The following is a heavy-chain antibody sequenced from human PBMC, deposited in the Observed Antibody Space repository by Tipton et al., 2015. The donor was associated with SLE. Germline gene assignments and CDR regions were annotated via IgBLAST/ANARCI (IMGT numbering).Heavy chain of an antibody. V-gene: IGHV3-7*01. CDR3: ARSKAGGY. D-gene: IGHD3-10*01. CDR1: GFNFSNYW. Sequence: SLRLSCVASGFNFSNYWMSWVRQAPGEGLQWVANIDQGGDERYYADSARGRFTISRDNAKNTVLLEMNNVRDEDTAMYYCARSKAGGYWGQGTLVTVSS. CDR2: IDQGGDER. J-gene: IGHJ4*02.